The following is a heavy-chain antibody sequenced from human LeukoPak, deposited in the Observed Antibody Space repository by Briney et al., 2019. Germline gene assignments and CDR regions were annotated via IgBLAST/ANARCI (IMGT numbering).Heavy chain of an antibody. V-gene: IGHV3-53*01. D-gene: IGHD1-26*01. CDR2: IYSGGST. CDR1: GFTVSSNS. Sequence: PGGSLRLSCAASGFTVSSNSMTWVRQAPGKGLEWVSDIYSGGSTYYAESVEGGFTISRDNSKNTLHLQMNSRRAEDTAVDYCAYIRGSSHFDYWGQGPLVTVSS. CDR3: AYIRGSSHFDY. J-gene: IGHJ4*02.